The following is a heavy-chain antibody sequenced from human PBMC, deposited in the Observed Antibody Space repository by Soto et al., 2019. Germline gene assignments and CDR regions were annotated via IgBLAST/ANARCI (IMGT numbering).Heavy chain of an antibody. CDR3: AKDLRPGNYYYGMDV. V-gene: IGHV3-23*01. CDR1: GFTFSSYA. D-gene: IGHD3-10*01. Sequence: EVQLLESGGGLVQPGGSLRLSCAASGFTFSSYAMSWVRQAPGKGLEWVSAISGSGGSTYYADSMKGRFTISRDNSKNTLYLQMNSLRAEDTAVYYCAKDLRPGNYYYGMDVWGQGTTVTVSS. CDR2: ISGSGGST. J-gene: IGHJ6*02.